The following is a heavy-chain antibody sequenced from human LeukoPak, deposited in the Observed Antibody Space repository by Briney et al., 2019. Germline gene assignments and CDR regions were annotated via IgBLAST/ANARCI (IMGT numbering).Heavy chain of an antibody. J-gene: IGHJ4*02. CDR2: ISGSGGST. D-gene: IGHD6-19*01. V-gene: IGHV3-23*01. CDR1: GCTFSSYA. Sequence: GGSLRLSCAASGCTFSSYAMSWVRQAPGKGLEWVSAISGSGGSTYYADSVQGRFTISRDNSKNTLYLQMNSLRAEDTAVYYCAKDSSGWYGKGIDYWGQGTLVTVSS. CDR3: AKDSSGWYGKGIDY.